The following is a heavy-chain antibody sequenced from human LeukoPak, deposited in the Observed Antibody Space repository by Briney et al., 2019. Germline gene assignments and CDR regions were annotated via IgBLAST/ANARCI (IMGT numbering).Heavy chain of an antibody. CDR1: GDSFGSYA. Sequence: SVKVSCKASGDSFGSYAFSWVRPAPGKGLQWMGRIIPILGIPHYAQNFQGRVSLTADRSTSTAYMELSGLRSGDTAVFYCARDRFCNSTSCLYFDSWGQGTLVTVSS. D-gene: IGHD2-2*01. CDR2: IIPILGIP. V-gene: IGHV1-69*04. CDR3: ARDRFCNSTSCLYFDS. J-gene: IGHJ4*02.